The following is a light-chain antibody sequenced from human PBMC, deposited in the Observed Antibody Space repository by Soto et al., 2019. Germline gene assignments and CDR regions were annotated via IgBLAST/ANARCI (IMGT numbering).Light chain of an antibody. J-gene: IGKJ1*01. Sequence: DIQMTQSPSSLSASVGDRVTITCRASQSISYYLNWYQQKPGRAPRLLIYTTSSLQSGVPSKFSGSASGTDFTLTISSLQPGDFATYYCQQYYTYWHMFGQGTKVDIK. CDR3: QQYYTYWHM. V-gene: IGKV1-39*01. CDR2: TTS. CDR1: QSISYY.